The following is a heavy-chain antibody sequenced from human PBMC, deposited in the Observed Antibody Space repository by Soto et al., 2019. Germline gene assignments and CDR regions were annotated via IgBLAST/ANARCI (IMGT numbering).Heavy chain of an antibody. CDR3: AKLRSSSPLFRYYYYGMDV. CDR2: VDSSGRT. CDR1: GFTFSDYA. V-gene: IGHV3-23*01. J-gene: IGHJ6*02. Sequence: GGSLRLSCAASGFTFSDYAMSWVRQAPGKGPEWVSLVDSSGRTYYADSVKGRFTVSRDNSQNTVYLQMNSLRAEDTAVYYCAKLRSSSPLFRYYYYGMDVWGQGTTVTVSS. D-gene: IGHD6-6*01.